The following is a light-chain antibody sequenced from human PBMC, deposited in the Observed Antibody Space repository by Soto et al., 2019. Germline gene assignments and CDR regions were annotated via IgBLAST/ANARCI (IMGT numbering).Light chain of an antibody. CDR1: QSISSW. V-gene: IGKV1-5*03. CDR2: KAS. CDR3: QQYNSHSWT. Sequence: DIQMTQSPSTLSATPGDRVTITCRASQSISSWLACYQQKPGKARKLLIYKASSLESGVPSRFSGSGSGTEFTLTISSLQHDDAANYYCQQYNSHSWTFGQGTKVDIK. J-gene: IGKJ1*01.